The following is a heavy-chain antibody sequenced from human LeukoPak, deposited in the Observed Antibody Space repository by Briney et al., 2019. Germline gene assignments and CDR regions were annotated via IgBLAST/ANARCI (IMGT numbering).Heavy chain of an antibody. CDR2: IIPIFGTA. Sequence: ASVKVSCKASGGTFSSYAISWVRQAPGQGLEWMGGIIPIFGTANCAQKFQGRVTITTDESTSTAYMELSSLRSEDTAVYYCAIPQRGCSSTSCHISSGSSTGAFDIWGQGTMVTVSS. CDR1: GGTFSSYA. CDR3: AIPQRGCSSTSCHISSGSSTGAFDI. J-gene: IGHJ3*02. V-gene: IGHV1-69*05. D-gene: IGHD2-2*01.